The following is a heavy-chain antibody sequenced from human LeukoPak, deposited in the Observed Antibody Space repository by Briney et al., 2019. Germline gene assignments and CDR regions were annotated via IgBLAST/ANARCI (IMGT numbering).Heavy chain of an antibody. V-gene: IGHV3-30*18. CDR2: ISDDGERK. Sequence: GGSLRLSCAASGFTFSSYAMSWVRQAPGKGLEWVAIISDDGERKFYADSVRGRITISRDKSKNTLFLQMNSLRADDTAVYFCAKDLSGHWCINYWGQGTLVTVSS. D-gene: IGHD4/OR15-4a*01. CDR3: AKDLSGHWCINY. CDR1: GFTFSSYA. J-gene: IGHJ4*02.